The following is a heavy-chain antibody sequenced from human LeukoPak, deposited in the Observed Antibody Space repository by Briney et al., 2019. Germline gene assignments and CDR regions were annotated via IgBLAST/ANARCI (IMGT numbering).Heavy chain of an antibody. CDR2: IKQDGNDK. CDR1: GLRFSSYW. V-gene: IGHV3-7*03. Sequence: GGSLRLSCAASGLRFSSYWMNWVRQSPGKGLEWVANIKQDGNDKYYMDSVKGRFTISRDNANNLLYLEMNSLRAEDTAIYYCARGGSRVTTAGTMDVWGLGTTVTVFS. D-gene: IGHD1-14*01. CDR3: ARGGSRVTTAGTMDV. J-gene: IGHJ6*04.